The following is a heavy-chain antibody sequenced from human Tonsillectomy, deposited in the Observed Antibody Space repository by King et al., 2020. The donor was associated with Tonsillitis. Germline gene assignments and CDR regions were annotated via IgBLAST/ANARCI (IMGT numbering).Heavy chain of an antibody. D-gene: IGHD3-22*01. CDR2: IIPIFDTA. J-gene: IGHJ4*02. Sequence: VQLVESGAEVKKPGSSVKVSCKTSGGTFSSYAISWVRQAPGQGLEWMGGIIPIFDTANYAQKFQGRITITADKSTSTAYVELSSLRSEDTAVYYCARDRTEYYGSRGYEGVLDYWGQGTLVTVSS. CDR1: GGTFSSYA. V-gene: IGHV1-69*06. CDR3: ARDRTEYYGSRGYEGVLDY.